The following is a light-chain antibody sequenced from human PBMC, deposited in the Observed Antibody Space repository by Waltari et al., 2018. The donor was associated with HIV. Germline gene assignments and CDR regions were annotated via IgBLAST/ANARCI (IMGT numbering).Light chain of an antibody. CDR3: QQYDSNSYT. V-gene: IGKV4-1*01. CDR2: WAS. Sequence: DIVMTQSPESLAVSLGARATINCKSSQSVLYSSNNKNYLAWYQKKPGQPPKLLIYWASTRESGVPDRFSGSGSGTDFTLTISSLQTEDGAVYYCQQYDSNSYTFGQGTKLEIK. J-gene: IGKJ2*01. CDR1: QSVLYSSNNKNY.